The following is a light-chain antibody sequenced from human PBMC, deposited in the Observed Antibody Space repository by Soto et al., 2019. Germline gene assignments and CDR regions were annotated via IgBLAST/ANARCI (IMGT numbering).Light chain of an antibody. CDR2: GAS. V-gene: IGKV3-20*01. J-gene: IGKJ5*01. CDR3: LHYGGSPLT. Sequence: EIVLTQSPGTLSLSPGERATLSCRASQTVSSNYVAWYQQKPGQAPRLLIYGASTRTTGIPDRFSGSGSGTDFTLTIGRLEPGDFAVYYCLHYGGSPLTFGQGTRLEI. CDR1: QTVSSNY.